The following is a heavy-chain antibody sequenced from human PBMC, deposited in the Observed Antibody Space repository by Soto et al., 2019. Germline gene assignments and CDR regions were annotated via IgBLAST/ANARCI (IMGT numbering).Heavy chain of an antibody. CDR1: GFIFSNYV. CDR2: ISNSGGST. D-gene: IGHD5-12*01. V-gene: IGHV3-23*01. CDR3: AKYPAVTTKGFDY. Sequence: GGSLILSCAASGFIFSNYVMSWVRQAPGKGLEWVSGISNSGGSTYYADSVKGRFTISRDNSKNTLYLQMNSLRAEDTAIYYCAKYPAVTTKGFDYWGQGALVTVSS. J-gene: IGHJ4*02.